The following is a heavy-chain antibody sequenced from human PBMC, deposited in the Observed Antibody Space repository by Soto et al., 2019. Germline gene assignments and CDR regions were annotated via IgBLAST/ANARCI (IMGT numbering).Heavy chain of an antibody. CDR1: GYTFTSYG. V-gene: IGHV1-18*01. CDR2: ISAYNGNT. J-gene: IGHJ6*02. Sequence: ASVKVSCKASGYTFTSYGISWVRQAPGQGLEWMGWISAYNGNTNYAQKLQGRVTMTTDTSTSTAYMELRSLRSDDTAVYYCARDLYNVRSAVAASNMDVWGQGTTVTVSS. CDR3: ARDLYNVRSAVAASNMDV. D-gene: IGHD2-15*01.